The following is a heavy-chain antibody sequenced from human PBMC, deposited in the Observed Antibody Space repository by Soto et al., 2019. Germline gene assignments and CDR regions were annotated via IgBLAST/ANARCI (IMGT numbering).Heavy chain of an antibody. J-gene: IGHJ4*02. CDR3: AKCEFLALYRYGLGG. CDR1: GFTFTSYA. V-gene: IGHV3-23*01. CDR2: ISGSGGDT. Sequence: EVQLLESGGGLVQPGGSLRLSCTASGFTFTSYAMSWVRQAPGKGLEWVSGISGSGGDTKSADSVKGRFTISRDNFKNILFLQLSSPEPDDTAVCDCAKCEFLALYRYGLGGWGQGTVVSVSS. D-gene: IGHD3-3*01.